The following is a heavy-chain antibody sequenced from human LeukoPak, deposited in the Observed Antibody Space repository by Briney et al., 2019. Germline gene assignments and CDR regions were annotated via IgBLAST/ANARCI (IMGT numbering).Heavy chain of an antibody. J-gene: IGHJ4*02. Sequence: SETVSLTCTVSGGSMSSDYWNWIRQPPGKGLEWVGYLSYSGSTNYNPSLNSAVTISVDTSKNQFSLKLSSVTAADTAVYYCAKGHRNGGFDYWGQGTLVTVSS. D-gene: IGHD3-10*01. CDR2: LSYSGST. V-gene: IGHV4-59*01. CDR1: GGSMSSDY. CDR3: AKGHRNGGFDY.